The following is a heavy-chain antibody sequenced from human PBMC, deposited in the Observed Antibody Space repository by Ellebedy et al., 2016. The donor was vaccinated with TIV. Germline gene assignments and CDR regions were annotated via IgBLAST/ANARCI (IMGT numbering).Heavy chain of an antibody. CDR3: ARARSSSPGAPGGY. CDR2: ISYDGSNK. D-gene: IGHD6-13*01. Sequence: GGSLRLXXAASGFTFSSYAMHWVRQAPGKGLEWVAVISYDGSNKYYADSVKGRFTISRDNSKNTLYLQMNSLRAEDTAVYYCARARSSSPGAPGGYWGQGTLVTVSS. V-gene: IGHV3-30-3*01. J-gene: IGHJ4*02. CDR1: GFTFSSYA.